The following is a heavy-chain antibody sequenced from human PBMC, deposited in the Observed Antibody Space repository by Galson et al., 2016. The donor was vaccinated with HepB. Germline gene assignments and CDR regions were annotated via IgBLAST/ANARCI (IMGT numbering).Heavy chain of an antibody. CDR1: GFTFDDFV. V-gene: IGHV3-43*01. Sequence: SLRLSCAASGFTFDDFVLHWVRQAPGKGLEWVSLISWDGGITFYADSVKGRFTISRDNNKNSLFLQMNSLRTEDTAFYYCATISTGDYYFTNWGHGTRVTVSS. J-gene: IGHJ4*01. CDR2: ISWDGGIT. CDR3: ATISTGDYYFTN. D-gene: IGHD2-21*02.